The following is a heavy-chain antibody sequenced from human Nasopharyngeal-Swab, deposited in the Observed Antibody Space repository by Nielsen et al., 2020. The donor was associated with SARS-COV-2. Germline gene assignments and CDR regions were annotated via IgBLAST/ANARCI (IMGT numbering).Heavy chain of an antibody. CDR3: ARSLGWRHYAFDI. CDR1: GGSISSYY. J-gene: IGHJ3*02. D-gene: IGHD6-19*01. Sequence: SETLSLTCTVSGGSISSYYWSWIRQHPGKGLEWIGYTYYSGSTYYNPSLKSRVTISVDTSKNQFSLKLSSVTAADTAVYYCARSLGWRHYAFDIWGQGTMVTVSS. CDR2: TYYSGST. V-gene: IGHV4-59*06.